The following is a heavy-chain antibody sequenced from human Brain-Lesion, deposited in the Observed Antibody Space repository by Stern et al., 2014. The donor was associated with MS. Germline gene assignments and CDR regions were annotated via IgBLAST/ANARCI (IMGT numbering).Heavy chain of an antibody. J-gene: IGHJ6*02. CDR2: INPNTGGK. CDR1: GYIFTGYY. Sequence: VQLVESGAEVKKPGASVKVSCKTSGYIFTGYYIHWVRQAPGQGLEGMAWINPNTGGKKYAQKFQGRVTMSRDTSISTAYVELSSLTSDDTAVYYCARDQRGITIFGVVTDYYYLGMDVWGQGTTVTVSS. D-gene: IGHD3-3*01. CDR3: ARDQRGITIFGVVTDYYYLGMDV. V-gene: IGHV1-2*02.